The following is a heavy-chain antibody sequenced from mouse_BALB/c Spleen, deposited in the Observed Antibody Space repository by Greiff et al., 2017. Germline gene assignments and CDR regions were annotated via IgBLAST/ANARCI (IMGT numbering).Heavy chain of an antibody. CDR3: ARDAYRGAMDY. Sequence: EVQRVESGGGLVQPGGSRKLSCAASGFTFSSFGMHWVRQAPEKGLEWVAYISSGSSTIYYADTVKGRFTISRDNPKNTLFLQMTSLRSEDTAMYYCARDAYRGAMDYWGQGTSVTVSS. V-gene: IGHV5-17*02. D-gene: IGHD2-10*01. CDR1: GFTFSSFG. CDR2: ISSGSSTI. J-gene: IGHJ4*01.